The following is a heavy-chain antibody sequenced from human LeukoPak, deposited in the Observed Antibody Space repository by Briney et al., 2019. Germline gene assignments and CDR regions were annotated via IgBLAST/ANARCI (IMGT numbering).Heavy chain of an antibody. CDR2: IIPIFGTA. CDR3: ARGVGYCSGGSCEHDAFDI. J-gene: IGHJ3*02. D-gene: IGHD2-15*01. Sequence: ASVKVSCKASRGTFSSYAISWVRQAPGQGLEWMGGIIPIFGTANYAQKFQGRVTITADESTSTAYMELSSLRSEDTAVYYCARGVGYCSGGSCEHDAFDIWGQGTMVTVSS. V-gene: IGHV1-69*13. CDR1: RGTFSSYA.